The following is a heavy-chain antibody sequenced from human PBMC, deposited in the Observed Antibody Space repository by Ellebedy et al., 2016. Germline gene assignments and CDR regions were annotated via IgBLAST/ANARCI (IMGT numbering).Heavy chain of an antibody. J-gene: IGHJ4*02. V-gene: IGHV3-23*01. Sequence: GGSLRLXXAASGSTVSSNYMSWVRQAPGKGLEWVSAISGSGGTTYYADSVKGRFTISRDNSKNTLYLQMNSLRAEDTAVYYCAKVTVATIRSASIDYWGQGTLVTVSS. CDR1: GSTVSSNY. CDR3: AKVTVATIRSASIDY. D-gene: IGHD5-24*01. CDR2: ISGSGGTT.